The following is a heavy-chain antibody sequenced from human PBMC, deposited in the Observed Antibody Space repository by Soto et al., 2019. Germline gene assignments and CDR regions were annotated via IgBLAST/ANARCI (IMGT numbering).Heavy chain of an antibody. J-gene: IGHJ5*02. CDR1: GFSLSNARMG. D-gene: IGHD2-8*01. V-gene: IGHV2-26*01. CDR2: IFSNDEK. CDR3: ARILMVYAIPWFDP. Sequence: SGPTLVNPTETLTLTFPVSGFSLSNARMGVSWIRQPPGRALEWLAHIFSNDEKSYSTSLKSRLTISKDTSKSQVVLTMTNMDPVDTATYYCARILMVYAIPWFDPWGQGTLVTVSS.